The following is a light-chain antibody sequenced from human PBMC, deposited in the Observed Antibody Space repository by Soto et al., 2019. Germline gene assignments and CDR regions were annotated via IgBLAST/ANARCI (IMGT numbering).Light chain of an antibody. V-gene: IGLV2-8*01. CDR3: SSYAGTDNLGV. CDR2: EVT. Sequence: QSALTQPPSASGSPGQSVTISCTGTSSDVGGYNYVSWYQQHPGKAPKLIIYEVTQRPSGVPDRFSGSKSGNTASLTVSGLQAEDEADYYCSSYAGTDNLGVFGGGTKPTVL. CDR1: SSDVGGYNY. J-gene: IGLJ2*01.